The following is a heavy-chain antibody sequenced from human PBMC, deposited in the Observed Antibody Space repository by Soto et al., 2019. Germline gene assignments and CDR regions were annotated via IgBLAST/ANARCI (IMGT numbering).Heavy chain of an antibody. J-gene: IGHJ4*02. CDR1: GFTFSSYG. D-gene: IGHD1-26*01. CDR2: IWYDGSNK. CDR3: ARGILVGATLFDY. Sequence: QVQLVESGGGVVQPGRSLRLSCAASGFTFSSYGMHWVRQAPGKGLEWVAVIWYDGSNKYYADSVKGRFTISRDNSKNPLYLQMNSLRAEDTAVYYCARGILVGATLFDYWGQGTLVTVSS. V-gene: IGHV3-33*01.